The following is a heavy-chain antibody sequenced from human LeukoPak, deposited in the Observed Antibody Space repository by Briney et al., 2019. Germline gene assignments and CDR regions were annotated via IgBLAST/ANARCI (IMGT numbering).Heavy chain of an antibody. D-gene: IGHD3-10*01. Sequence: SETLSLTCTVSGGSISSSSYYWVWIRQPPGKGLEGIGSIYYSGSTYYNPSLKSRVTISVDTSKNQFSLKLSSVTAADTAVYYCARQGFTNWFDPWGQGTLVTVSS. CDR2: IYYSGST. V-gene: IGHV4-39*01. J-gene: IGHJ5*02. CDR3: ARQGFTNWFDP. CDR1: GGSISSSSYY.